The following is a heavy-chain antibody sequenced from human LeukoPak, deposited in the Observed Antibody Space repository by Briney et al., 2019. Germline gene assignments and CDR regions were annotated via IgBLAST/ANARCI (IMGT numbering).Heavy chain of an antibody. J-gene: IGHJ6*02. V-gene: IGHV3-9*01. Sequence: GESLRLSCAASGFTFDDYAMHWVRQAPGKGLEWVSGISWNSGSIGYADSVKGRFSISRDNAKNSLYLQMNSLRAEDTALYYCAKDLTGYYYGMDVWGQGTTVTVSS. CDR1: GFTFDDYA. CDR3: AKDLTGYYYGMDV. D-gene: IGHD3-10*01. CDR2: ISWNSGSI.